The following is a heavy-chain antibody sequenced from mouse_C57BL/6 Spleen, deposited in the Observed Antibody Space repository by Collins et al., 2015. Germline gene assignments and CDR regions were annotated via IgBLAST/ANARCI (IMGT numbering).Heavy chain of an antibody. CDR2: IDPSDSYT. J-gene: IGHJ3*01. V-gene: IGHV1-69*01. D-gene: IGHD2-3*01. CDR3: ASRWLGAY. CDR1: GYTFTSYW. Sequence: QVQLQQPGAELVMPGASVKLSCKASGYTFTSYWMHWVKQRPGQGLEWIGEIDPSDSYTNYNQKFKGKSTLTVDKSSSTAYMQLSSLTSEDSAVYYCASRWLGAYWGQGTLVTVSA.